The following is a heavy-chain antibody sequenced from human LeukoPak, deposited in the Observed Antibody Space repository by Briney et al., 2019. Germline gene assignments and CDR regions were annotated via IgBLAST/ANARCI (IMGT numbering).Heavy chain of an antibody. CDR2: IKSKTAGGTT. D-gene: IGHD4-17*01. V-gene: IGHV3-15*01. Sequence: TGGSLRFSCAASGFTFNNAWLSWIRQAPGKGLEWVGRIKSKTAGGTTDYPAPVKGRFTISRDDSEKTLYLQMNSLKTEDTAVYYCTTDSGDYGDYVRKWGQGTLVTVSS. J-gene: IGHJ4*02. CDR3: TTDSGDYGDYVRK. CDR1: GFTFNNAW.